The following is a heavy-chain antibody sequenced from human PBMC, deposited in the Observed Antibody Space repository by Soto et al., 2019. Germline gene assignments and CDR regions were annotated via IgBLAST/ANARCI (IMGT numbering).Heavy chain of an antibody. Sequence: QVHLVQSGAEVKKPGASVKVSCKASGYTFTNFGISGVRQAPGQGIEWMRWISAYNGNTNYAQNFKGRVTMTTDTPTSRANMELRSLRSNDTAVYYCARGGTPIDYRGQGNLVTVSS. CDR1: GYTFTNFG. CDR2: ISAYNGNT. D-gene: IGHD3-16*01. CDR3: ARGGTPIDY. V-gene: IGHV1-18*01. J-gene: IGHJ4*02.